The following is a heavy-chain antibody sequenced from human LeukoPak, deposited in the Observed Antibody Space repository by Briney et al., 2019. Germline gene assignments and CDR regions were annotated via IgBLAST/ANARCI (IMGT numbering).Heavy chain of an antibody. CDR1: GFTFGDYA. J-gene: IGHJ4*02. Sequence: GRSLRLSCTASGFTFGDYAMSWFRQAPGKGLEWVGFIRSKAYGGTTEYAASVKGRFTISRDDSKSIAYLQMNSLKTEDTAVYYCTRFFRRYHYYDSGYYFDYWGQGTLVTVSS. CDR2: IRSKAYGGTT. CDR3: TRFFRRYHYYDSGYYFDY. D-gene: IGHD3-22*01. V-gene: IGHV3-49*03.